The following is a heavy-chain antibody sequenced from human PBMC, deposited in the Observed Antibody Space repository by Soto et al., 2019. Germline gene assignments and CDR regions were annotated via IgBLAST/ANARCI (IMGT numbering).Heavy chain of an antibody. Sequence: PEGALRLSCADSGFTCSSYGMHWVRQSPGKGLEWVAVISYDGSNKYYADSVKGRFTISRDNSKNTLYLQMNSLRAEDTAVYYCAREPDSRDLGWYYGMDVWGQGTTVTVSS. CDR2: ISYDGSNK. CDR3: AREPDSRDLGWYYGMDV. V-gene: IGHV3-30-3*01. D-gene: IGHD6-19*01. J-gene: IGHJ6*02. CDR1: GFTCSSYG.